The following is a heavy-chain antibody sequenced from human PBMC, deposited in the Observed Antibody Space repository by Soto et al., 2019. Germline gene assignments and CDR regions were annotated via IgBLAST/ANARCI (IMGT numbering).Heavy chain of an antibody. D-gene: IGHD2-21*01. J-gene: IGHJ4*02. Sequence: SLRLSCAASGFSVSSNYMTWVRQAPGKGLEWVSAIAVHDNTYYADSVRGRFTISRDDSTNTVYLQMNRLRLDDTAVYYCAKEARVRSPAGDYFDHWAQGTLVTVSS. CDR2: IAVHDNT. CDR3: AKEARVRSPAGDYFDH. V-gene: IGHV3-53*01. CDR1: GFSVSSNY.